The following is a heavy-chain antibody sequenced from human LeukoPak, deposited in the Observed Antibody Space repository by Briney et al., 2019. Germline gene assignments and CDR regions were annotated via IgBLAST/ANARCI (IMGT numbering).Heavy chain of an antibody. CDR3: ARHAGDGGAFDV. J-gene: IGHJ3*01. CDR2: IDPSDSYT. CDR1: GYSFTNYW. V-gene: IGHV5-10-1*01. D-gene: IGHD2-2*01. Sequence: PGESLKISCKVSGYSFTNYWITWVRQMPGKGLEWMGRIDPSDSYTKYSPSFQGLVSISADKSIATAYLQWSSLEASDTAMHSCARHAGDGGAFDVWGQGTMVTVSS.